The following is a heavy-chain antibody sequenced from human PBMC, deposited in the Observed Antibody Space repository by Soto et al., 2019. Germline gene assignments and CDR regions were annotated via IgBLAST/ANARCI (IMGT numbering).Heavy chain of an antibody. Sequence: GESLKISCEASGYSFTGYWIVWVRQMPGKGLEWMGIVYPSDSRTKYSPSFQGQVTISAATSPSTAYLQWTSQKPSDTAMYYCAIGNVANWFGPWGQRTLGTVSS. V-gene: IGHV5-51*01. J-gene: IGHJ5*02. CDR2: VYPSDSRT. CDR3: AIGNVANWFGP. CDR1: GYSFTGYW.